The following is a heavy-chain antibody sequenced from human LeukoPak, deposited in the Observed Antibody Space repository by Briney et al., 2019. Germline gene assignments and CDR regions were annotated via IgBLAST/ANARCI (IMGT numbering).Heavy chain of an antibody. V-gene: IGHV3-23*01. J-gene: IGHJ4*02. D-gene: IGHD1-1*01. Sequence: PGGSLRLSCAASGFTFSSYGMNWVRQAPGKGLEWVSALSSSGGSTYYADSVKGRFTISRDNSKNTLYLQMNSLRAEDTAVYYCAEKREVGTLNFDSWGQGTLVTVSS. CDR1: GFTFSSYG. CDR3: AEKREVGTLNFDS. CDR2: LSSSGGST.